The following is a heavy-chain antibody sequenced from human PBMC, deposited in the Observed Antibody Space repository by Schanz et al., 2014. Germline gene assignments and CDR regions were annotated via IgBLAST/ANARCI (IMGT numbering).Heavy chain of an antibody. Sequence: EVQLVESGGGLVQPGGSLRLSCAASGFTFRNYALSWVRQAPGKGLAWVSAISGSGGSTYYADSVKGRFTISRDNSNHTLYLQMSSLRAEDTAVYYCAEDRELLPFKYWGQGTLVTVSS. CDR2: ISGSGGST. CDR3: AEDRELLPFKY. J-gene: IGHJ4*02. V-gene: IGHV3-23*04. CDR1: GFTFRNYA. D-gene: IGHD1-26*01.